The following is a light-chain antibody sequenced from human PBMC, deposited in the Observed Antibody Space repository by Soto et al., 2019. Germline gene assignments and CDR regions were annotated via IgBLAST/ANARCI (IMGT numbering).Light chain of an antibody. J-gene: IGLJ2*01. CDR2: DGV. V-gene: IGLV2-23*01. CDR1: SSDVGNYNL. Sequence: QSALTQPASVSGSPGQSITISCTGTSSDVGNYNLVSWYQQHPGKAPKLMIYDGVKRPSGISNRFSGSKSGNTASLTISGLQAEDESDYYCCSYAGDSTNVLLGGGTKLTVL. CDR3: CSYAGDSTNVL.